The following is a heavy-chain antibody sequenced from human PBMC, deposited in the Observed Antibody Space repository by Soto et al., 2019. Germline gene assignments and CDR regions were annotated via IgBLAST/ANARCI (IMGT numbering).Heavy chain of an antibody. CDR1: GFTFSSYG. D-gene: IGHD6-13*01. Sequence: PGGSLRLSCAASGFTFSSYGLHWVRQAPGKGLEWVAVISYDGSNKYYADSVKGRFTISRDNSKNTLYLQMNSLRAEDTAVYYCAKVPPPEYSSSWSSYWGQGTLVTVSS. CDR3: AKVPPPEYSSSWSSY. V-gene: IGHV3-30*18. J-gene: IGHJ4*02. CDR2: ISYDGSNK.